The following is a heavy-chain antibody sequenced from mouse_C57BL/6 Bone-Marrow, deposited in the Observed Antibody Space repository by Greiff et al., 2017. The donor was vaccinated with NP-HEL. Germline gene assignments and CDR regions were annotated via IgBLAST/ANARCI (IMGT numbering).Heavy chain of an antibody. D-gene: IGHD2-2*01. Sequence: EVHLVESGGGLVKPGGSLKLSCAASGFTFSSYAMSWVRQTPEKRLEWVATISDGGSYTYYPDNVKGRFTISRDNAKNNLYLQMSHLKSEDTAMYYCARDGDCGYDGDYWGQGTTLTVSS. J-gene: IGHJ2*01. CDR1: GFTFSSYA. CDR2: ISDGGSYT. CDR3: ARDGDCGYDGDY. V-gene: IGHV5-4*01.